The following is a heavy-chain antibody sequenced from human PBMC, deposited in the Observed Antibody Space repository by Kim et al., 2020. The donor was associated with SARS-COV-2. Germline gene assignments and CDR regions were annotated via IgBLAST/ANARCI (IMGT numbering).Heavy chain of an antibody. D-gene: IGHD2-2*01. J-gene: IGHJ6*02. CDR3: ARDQCSSTSCIPYYYYGMDV. CDR2: INWNGGST. Sequence: GGSLRLSCAASGFTFDDYGMSWVRQAPGKGLEWVSGINWNGGSTGYADSVKGRFTISRDNAKNSLYLQMNSLRAEDTALYYCARDQCSSTSCIPYYYYGMDVWGQGTTVTVSS. V-gene: IGHV3-20*04. CDR1: GFTFDDYG.